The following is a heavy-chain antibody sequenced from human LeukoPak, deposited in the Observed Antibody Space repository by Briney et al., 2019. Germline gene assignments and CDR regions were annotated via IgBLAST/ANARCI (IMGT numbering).Heavy chain of an antibody. D-gene: IGHD5-12*01. J-gene: IGHJ4*02. V-gene: IGHV3-30*04. CDR3: ARDLSGYDFDY. CDR2: ISYDGSNE. CDR1: GFTFSSYV. Sequence: GGSLRLSCAASGFTFSSYVMHWVRQAPGKGLEWVAIISYDGSNEYYADSVKGRFTISRDNAKNSLYLQMNSLRAEDTAVYYCARDLSGYDFDYWGQGTLVTVSS.